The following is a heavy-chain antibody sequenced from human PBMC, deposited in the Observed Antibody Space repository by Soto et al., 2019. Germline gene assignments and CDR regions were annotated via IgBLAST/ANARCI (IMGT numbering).Heavy chain of an antibody. CDR3: AKGQHCXTSSCYFYYYGMYV. CDR1: GFTFSSYA. Sequence: GGSLRLSCEVSGFTFSSYAMNWVRQAPGKGLEWVSAISTGGGTTYYADSVKGRFTISRDNSKNTLYLQMNSLRAEDTAVYYCAKGQHCXTSSCYFYYYGMYVWGQGTTVTVSS. V-gene: IGHV3-23*01. CDR2: ISTGGGTT. D-gene: IGHD2-2*01. J-gene: IGHJ6*02.